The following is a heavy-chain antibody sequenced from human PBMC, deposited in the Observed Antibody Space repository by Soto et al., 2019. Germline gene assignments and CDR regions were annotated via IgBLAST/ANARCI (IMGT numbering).Heavy chain of an antibody. V-gene: IGHV4-4*08. Sequence: QVQLQESGPGLVKPSETLSLTCTVSGGSISNHYWNWIRQPPGKGPEWIGFIYDSGRSSYNPSLESRVTKSVDTSKNQFPPQLGSLPVSETGVCYRVMGGGSYSGGWYSEFWGQGTLVTVSS. CDR3: VMGGGSYSGGWYSEF. CDR1: GGSISNHY. CDR2: IYDSGRS. J-gene: IGHJ4*02. D-gene: IGHD6-19*01.